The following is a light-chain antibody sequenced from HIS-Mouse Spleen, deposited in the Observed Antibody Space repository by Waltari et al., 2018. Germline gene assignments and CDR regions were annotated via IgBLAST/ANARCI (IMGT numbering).Light chain of an antibody. Sequence: QSALTQPASVSGSPGQSITISCTGTSSDVVGYNHVSWYQQHPGKAPKLMIYDVSNRPSGVSNRFSGSKSGNTASLTISGLQAEDEADYYCSSYTSSSTLVFGGGTKLTVL. CDR3: SSYTSSSTLV. V-gene: IGLV2-14*03. CDR1: SSDVVGYNH. J-gene: IGLJ3*02. CDR2: DVS.